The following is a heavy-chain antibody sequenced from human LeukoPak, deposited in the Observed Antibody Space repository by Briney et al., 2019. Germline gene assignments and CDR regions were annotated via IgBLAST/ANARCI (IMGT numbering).Heavy chain of an antibody. D-gene: IGHD3-10*01. Sequence: GGSLRLSCAASGFTFSSNWMSWVRQAPGKGLERVANIKLDGSEKYYVDSVKGRFNISRDNAKNSLYLQMSSLRAEDTAVYYCARAPGSSSGAFDIWGQGTMVTVSS. J-gene: IGHJ3*02. CDR3: ARAPGSSSGAFDI. V-gene: IGHV3-7*01. CDR1: GFTFSSNW. CDR2: IKLDGSEK.